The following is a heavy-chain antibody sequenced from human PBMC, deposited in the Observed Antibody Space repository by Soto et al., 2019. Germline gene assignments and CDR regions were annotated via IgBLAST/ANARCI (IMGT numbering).Heavy chain of an antibody. CDR2: ISGSGGNT. D-gene: IGHD3-3*01. CDR1: GFTFSSYA. Sequence: GGSLRLSCAASGFTFSSYAMSWVRQAPGKGLEWVSAISGSGGNTYYADSVKGRFTISRDNSKNTLYLQMNSLRAEDTAVYYCAKDLSITIFGDGMDVWGQGTTVTVSS. V-gene: IGHV3-23*01. J-gene: IGHJ6*02. CDR3: AKDLSITIFGDGMDV.